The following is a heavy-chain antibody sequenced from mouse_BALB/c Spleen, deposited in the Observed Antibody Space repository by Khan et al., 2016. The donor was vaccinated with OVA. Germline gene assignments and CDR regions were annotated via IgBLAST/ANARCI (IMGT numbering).Heavy chain of an antibody. D-gene: IGHD1-1*01. CDR3: VNHGSSSAWFTY. CDR2: INPTTDYT. CDR1: GYTFTSYW. Sequence: VQLQESGAELAKPGASVKMSCKASGYTFTSYWMHWVKQRPGQGLEWIGYINPTTDYTEYNQIFKDKATLTADKSSSTDYLQLSSLTSEDSAVYYCVNHGSSSAWFTYWGQGTLVTVSA. J-gene: IGHJ3*01. V-gene: IGHV1-7*01.